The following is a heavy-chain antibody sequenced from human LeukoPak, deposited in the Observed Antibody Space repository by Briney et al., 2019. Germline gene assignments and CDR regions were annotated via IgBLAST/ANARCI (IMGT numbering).Heavy chain of an antibody. V-gene: IGHV3-23*01. D-gene: IGHD3-3*01. Sequence: GGSLRLSCAASGFTFSSYSMNWVRQAPGKGLEWVSAISGSGGSTYYADSVKGRFTISRDNSKNTLYLQMNSLRAEDTAVYYCATWGTYDFWSGYNFDYWGQGTLVTVSS. CDR3: ATWGTYDFWSGYNFDY. CDR2: ISGSGGST. CDR1: GFTFSSYS. J-gene: IGHJ4*02.